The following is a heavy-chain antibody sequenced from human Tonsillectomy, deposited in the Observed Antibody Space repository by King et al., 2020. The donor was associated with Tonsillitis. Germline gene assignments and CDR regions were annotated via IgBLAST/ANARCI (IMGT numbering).Heavy chain of an antibody. CDR3: VRDTGDAFDI. CDR1: GGSISSSIYY. Sequence: QLQESGPGLVKPSETLSPTCTVSGGSISSSIYYWGWIRQPPGKGLEWIGSIYYSGSTYYNPSLKSRVTISVDTSKNQFSLKLSSVTAADTAVYYCVRDTGDAFDIWGQGTMVTVSS. D-gene: IGHD2-8*02. J-gene: IGHJ3*02. V-gene: IGHV4-39*01. CDR2: IYYSGST.